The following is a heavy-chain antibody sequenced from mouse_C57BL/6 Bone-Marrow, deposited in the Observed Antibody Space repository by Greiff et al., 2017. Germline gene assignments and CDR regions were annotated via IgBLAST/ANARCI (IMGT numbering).Heavy chain of an antibody. Sequence: QVQLQQPGAELVKPGASVKLSCKASGYTFTSYWMQWVKQRPGQGLEWIGVINPSDSYTNYNQKFKGKATLTVDTSSSTAYMQLSSLTSEDSAVYYCAREGYYGSYSFAYWGQGTLVTVSA. CDR3: AREGYYGSYSFAY. V-gene: IGHV1-50*01. D-gene: IGHD2-1*01. CDR2: INPSDSYT. CDR1: GYTFTSYW. J-gene: IGHJ3*01.